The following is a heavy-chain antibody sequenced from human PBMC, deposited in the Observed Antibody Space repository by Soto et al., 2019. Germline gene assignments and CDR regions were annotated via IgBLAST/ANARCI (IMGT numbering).Heavy chain of an antibody. Sequence: QIKLKESGPTLVKPTQTLTLTCTFSGFSLSSTRMAVGWIRQPPGKALEWLALIYWDDDKRYSPFLKSRLTITKDTSKNQVVLTMSNMDPVDTARYYCAHIVVAGLGYYFDYWGQGTLVTVSS. CDR2: IYWDDDK. CDR1: GFSLSSTRMA. CDR3: AHIVVAGLGYYFDY. J-gene: IGHJ4*02. D-gene: IGHD6-19*01. V-gene: IGHV2-5*02.